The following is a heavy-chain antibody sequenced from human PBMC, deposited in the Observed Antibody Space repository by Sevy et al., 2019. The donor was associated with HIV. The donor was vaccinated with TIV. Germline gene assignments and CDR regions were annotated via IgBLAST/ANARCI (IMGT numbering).Heavy chain of an antibody. J-gene: IGHJ3*02. Sequence: GGSLRLSCAASGFTFSSYAMHWVRQAPGKGLEWVAVISYDGSNKYYEDSVKGRFTISRENSKNTLYLQMNSLRAEDTAVYYCARESVGATTNAFDIWGQGTMVTVSS. CDR2: ISYDGSNK. CDR3: ARESVGATTNAFDI. V-gene: IGHV3-30*04. D-gene: IGHD1-26*01. CDR1: GFTFSSYA.